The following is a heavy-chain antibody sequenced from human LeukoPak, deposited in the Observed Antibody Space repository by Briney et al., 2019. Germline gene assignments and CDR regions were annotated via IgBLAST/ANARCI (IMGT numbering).Heavy chain of an antibody. V-gene: IGHV1-2*02. J-gene: IGHJ4*02. CDR2: INPNSGGT. D-gene: IGHD3-3*01. CDR1: GYTFTGYY. CDR3: ATQGHDFWSGYYYDY. Sequence: GASVKVSCKASGYTFTGYYMHWVRQAPGQGLEWMGWINPNSGGTNYAQKFQGRVTMTRDTSISTAYMELSRLRSDDTAVYYCATQGHDFWSGYYYDYWGQGTLVTVSS.